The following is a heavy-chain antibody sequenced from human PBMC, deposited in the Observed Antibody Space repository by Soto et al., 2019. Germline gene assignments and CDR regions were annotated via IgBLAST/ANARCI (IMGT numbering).Heavy chain of an antibody. CDR1: GGSISSGDYY. CDR2: IYYSGYT. CDR3: PRGGNGYHILTGFSSHY. J-gene: IGHJ4*02. Sequence: QVQLQESGPGLVKPSQTLSLTCTVSGGSISSGDYYWTWIRQPPGKGLEWIGYIYYSGYTYYNPSLKSRITISVDTSKNQFSLKLTSVTAADTAVYFCPRGGNGYHILTGFSSHYWGQGTLVTVSS. V-gene: IGHV4-30-4*01. D-gene: IGHD3-9*01.